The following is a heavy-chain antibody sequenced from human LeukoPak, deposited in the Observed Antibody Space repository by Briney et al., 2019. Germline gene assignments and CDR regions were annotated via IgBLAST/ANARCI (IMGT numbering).Heavy chain of an antibody. V-gene: IGHV3-33*01. CDR2: IWYDGSNK. CDR1: GFTFSSYG. D-gene: IGHD3-3*01. CDR3: AREARSGYSDY. J-gene: IGHJ4*02. Sequence: PGGSLRLSCAASGFTFSSYGMHWVRQAPGKGLEWVAVIWYDGSNKYYADSVKGRFTISRDNSKNTLYLQTNSLRAEDTAVYYCAREARSGYSDYWGQGTLVTVSS.